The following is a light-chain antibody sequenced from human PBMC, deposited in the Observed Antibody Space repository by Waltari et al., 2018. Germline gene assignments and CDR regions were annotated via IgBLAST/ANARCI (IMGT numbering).Light chain of an antibody. CDR3: ASYTTTRTVV. CDR1: RSDIGGYNL. CDR2: DVA. J-gene: IGLJ2*01. Sequence: QSALTQPASVSGSPGQSIPISCTGTRSDIGGYNLVSWYQQHPGKAPKLLIFDVARWPSGVSNRFSGSKSGNTASLTISGLQAEDEADYYCASYTTTRTVVFGGGTKVTVL. V-gene: IGLV2-14*01.